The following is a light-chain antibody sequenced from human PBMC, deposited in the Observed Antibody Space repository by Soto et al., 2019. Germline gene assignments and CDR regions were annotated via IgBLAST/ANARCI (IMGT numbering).Light chain of an antibody. CDR1: QFVSSN. CDR3: QQYHNWPPIT. CDR2: GAS. V-gene: IGKV3D-15*01. J-gene: IGKJ5*01. Sequence: EIVLTQSPGTLSVSPGERATLSFVAIQFVSSNLAWYQQKPGQAPRLLIYGASTRATGIPARFSGSGSGTEFTLTISNLQSEDFAVYFCQQYHNWPPITFGQGTRLEIK.